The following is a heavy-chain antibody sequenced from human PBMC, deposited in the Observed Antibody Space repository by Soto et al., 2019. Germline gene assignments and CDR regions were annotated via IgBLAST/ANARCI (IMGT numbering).Heavy chain of an antibody. Sequence: PGGSLRLSCAASGFTFSSYAMHWVRQAPGKGLEWVAVISYDGSNKYYADSVKGRFTISRDNSKNTLYLQMNSLRAEDTAVYYWAKGRPGGGGGMDVWGQGNTVTVSS. CDR3: AKGRPGGGGGMDV. V-gene: IGHV3-30-3*01. D-gene: IGHD2-15*01. CDR2: ISYDGSNK. J-gene: IGHJ6*02. CDR1: GFTFSSYA.